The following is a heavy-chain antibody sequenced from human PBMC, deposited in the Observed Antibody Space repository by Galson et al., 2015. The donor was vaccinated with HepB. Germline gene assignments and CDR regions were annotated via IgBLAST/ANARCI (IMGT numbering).Heavy chain of an antibody. Sequence: SLRLSCAASGFTFSSYAMSWVRQAPGKGLEWVSAISGSGGSTYYADSVKGRFTISRDNSKNTLYLQMNSLRAEDTAVYYCAKFDQQQLERGTENYFDYWGQGTLVTVSS. CDR1: GFTFSSYA. CDR3: AKFDQQQLERGTENYFDY. V-gene: IGHV3-23*01. CDR2: ISGSGGST. D-gene: IGHD6-13*01. J-gene: IGHJ4*02.